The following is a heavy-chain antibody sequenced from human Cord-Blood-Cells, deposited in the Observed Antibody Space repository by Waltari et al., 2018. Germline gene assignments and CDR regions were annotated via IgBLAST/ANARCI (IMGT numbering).Heavy chain of an antibody. V-gene: IGHV2-5*01. J-gene: IGHJ4*02. D-gene: IGHD1-26*01. CDR3: AHRPENGGSFDY. Sequence: QITLKESGPTLVKPTQTLTLTCTFSGFSLSTSGVGVGWIRQPPGKALEWLALIYWNDDKRYSPSLKSRLAITKDTSKNQVVLTMTNMDPVDTATYYCAHRPENGGSFDYWGQGTLVTVSS. CDR1: GFSLSTSGVG. CDR2: IYWNDDK.